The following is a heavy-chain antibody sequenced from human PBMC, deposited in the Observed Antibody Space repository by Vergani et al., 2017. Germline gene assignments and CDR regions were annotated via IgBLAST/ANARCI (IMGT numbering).Heavy chain of an antibody. Sequence: EVQLVESGGGLIHPGGSLRLSCEGSGFSFSGYWMHWVRQSPEKGLVWVSRIKSDGSITNYADSVKGRFTISRDNAKNTLYLEMNSLRGDDTDIYYCVKARRSSPCFMSNWFDSWGQGTLVTVSS. CDR2: IKSDGSIT. CDR1: GFSFSGYW. J-gene: IGHJ5*01. V-gene: IGHV3-74*01. CDR3: VKARRSSPCFMSNWFDS. D-gene: IGHD2-2*01.